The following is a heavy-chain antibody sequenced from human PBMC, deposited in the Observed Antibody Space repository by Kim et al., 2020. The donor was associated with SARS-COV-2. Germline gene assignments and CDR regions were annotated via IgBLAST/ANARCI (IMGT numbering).Heavy chain of an antibody. CDR1: GFTFSDYY. D-gene: IGHD2-15*01. CDR3: ARDQLGYSLDY. CDR2: ISSSSSYT. Sequence: GGSLRLSCAASGFTFSDYYMSWIRQAPGKGLEWVSYISSSSSYTNYADSVKGRFTISRDNAKNSLYLQMNSLRAEDTAVYYCARDQLGYSLDYWGQGTLVTVSS. J-gene: IGHJ4*02. V-gene: IGHV3-11*05.